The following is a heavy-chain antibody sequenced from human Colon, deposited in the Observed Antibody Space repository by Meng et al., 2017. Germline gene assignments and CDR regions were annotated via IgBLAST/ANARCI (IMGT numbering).Heavy chain of an antibody. CDR3: ARDSAIVGAKYYFDD. V-gene: IGHV1-18*01. J-gene: IGHJ4*02. D-gene: IGHD1-26*01. CDR2: ISAYNGNT. Sequence: ASVKVSCKASGYTFTSYGISWVRQAPGQGLEWMGWISAYNGNTNYAQKLQGRVTMTTDTSTSTAYMELRSLRSDDTAVYYCARDSAIVGAKYYFDDWGQGTLVTVSS. CDR1: GYTFTSYG.